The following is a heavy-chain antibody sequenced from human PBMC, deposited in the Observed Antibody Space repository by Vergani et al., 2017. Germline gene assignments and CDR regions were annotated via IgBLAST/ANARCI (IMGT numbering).Heavy chain of an antibody. CDR2: LSASDRRT. J-gene: IGHJ3*01. Sequence: EVQLLESGGDLVQPGGSLRLSCAASGFTFIMHAMSWVRQAPGKGLEWVSTLSASDRRTHYADSVKGRFTISRDNSKNTLFLHMNSLRPEDTAVYYCAKVGRSEVAGTCGAFYLWGQGTMVTGSS. D-gene: IGHD6-19*01. V-gene: IGHV3-23*01. CDR1: GFTFIMHA. CDR3: AKVGRSEVAGTCGAFYL.